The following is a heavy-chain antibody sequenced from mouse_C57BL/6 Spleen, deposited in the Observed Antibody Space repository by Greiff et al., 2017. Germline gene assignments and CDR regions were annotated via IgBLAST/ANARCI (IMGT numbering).Heavy chain of an antibody. D-gene: IGHD3-2*02. Sequence: EVQLQQSGPVLVKPGASVKMSCKASGYTFTDYYMNWVKQSHGKSLEWIGVINPYHGGTSYNQKFKGKATLTVDKSTSAAYMELNSLTSEDSAVYYCERAQATGYWGKGTTLTVSS. CDR3: ERAQATGY. J-gene: IGHJ2*01. CDR2: INPYHGGT. CDR1: GYTFTDYY. V-gene: IGHV1-19*01.